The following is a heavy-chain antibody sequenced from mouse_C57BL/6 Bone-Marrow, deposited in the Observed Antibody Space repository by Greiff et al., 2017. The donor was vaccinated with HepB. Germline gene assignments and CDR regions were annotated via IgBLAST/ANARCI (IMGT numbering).Heavy chain of an antibody. J-gene: IGHJ2*01. D-gene: IGHD1-1*01. CDR2: IWSGGST. V-gene: IGHV2-2*01. Sequence: QVQLKESGPGLVQPSQSLSITCTVSGFSLTSYGVHWVRQSPGKGLEWLGVIWSGGSTDYNAAFISRLSISKDNSKSQVFFKMNSLQADDTAIYYCARNPLYYYGSSPYYFDYWGQGTTLTVSS. CDR1: GFSLTSYG. CDR3: ARNPLYYYGSSPYYFDY.